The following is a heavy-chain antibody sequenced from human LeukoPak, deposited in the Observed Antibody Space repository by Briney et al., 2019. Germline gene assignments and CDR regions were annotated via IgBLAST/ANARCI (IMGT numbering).Heavy chain of an antibody. CDR2: FDPEDGET. Sequence: ASVKVSCKVSGYTLTELSMHWVRQAPGKGLEWMGGFDPEDGETIYAQKFQGRVTMTEDTSTDTAYMELSSLRSEDTAVYYCATPPPKLKHYGDYYWYFDLWGRGTPVTVSS. CDR1: GYTLTELS. V-gene: IGHV1-24*01. D-gene: IGHD4-17*01. CDR3: ATPPPKLKHYGDYYWYFDL. J-gene: IGHJ2*01.